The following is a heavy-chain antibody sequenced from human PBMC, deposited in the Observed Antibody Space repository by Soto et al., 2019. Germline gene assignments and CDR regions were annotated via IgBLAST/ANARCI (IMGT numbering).Heavy chain of an antibody. V-gene: IGHV3-30*03. J-gene: IGHJ6*04. D-gene: IGHD3-9*01. CDR1: GFTFSSYG. CDR2: ISYDGSNK. CDR3: ARSRGGKTLRYFDWLPPDV. Sequence: GGSLRLSRAASGFTFSSYGMHWVRQAPGKGLEWVAVISYDGSNKYYADSVKGRFTISRDNSKNTLYLQMNSLRAEDTAVYYCARSRGGKTLRYFDWLPPDVWGKGTTVTVSS.